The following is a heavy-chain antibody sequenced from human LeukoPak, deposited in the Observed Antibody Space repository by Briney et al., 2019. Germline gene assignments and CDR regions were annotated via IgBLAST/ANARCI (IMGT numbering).Heavy chain of an antibody. D-gene: IGHD1-26*01. J-gene: IGHJ3*02. V-gene: IGHV3-66*01. Sequence: PGGSLRLSCAASEFSVGSNYMTWVRQAPGKGLEWVSLIYSGGSTYYADSVKGRFTISRDNSKNTLYLQMNSLRAEDTAVYYCASSTYSGSHWDAFDIWGQGTMVTVSS. CDR3: ASSTYSGSHWDAFDI. CDR1: EFSVGSNY. CDR2: IYSGGST.